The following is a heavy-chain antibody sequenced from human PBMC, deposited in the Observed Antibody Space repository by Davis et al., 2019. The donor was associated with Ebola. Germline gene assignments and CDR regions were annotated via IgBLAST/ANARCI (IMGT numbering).Heavy chain of an antibody. CDR3: ARGFDDYGESVDY. D-gene: IGHD4-17*01. CDR2: LSWDGGST. V-gene: IGHV3-43D*03. Sequence: PGGSLRLSCAASGFTFDDFAMHWVRHAPGKGLEWVSTLSWDGGSTYYADSVKGRFTISRDNVKNSLYLQMNSLTIEDTALYFCARGFDDYGESVDYWGQGTLVSVSS. J-gene: IGHJ4*02. CDR1: GFTFDDFA.